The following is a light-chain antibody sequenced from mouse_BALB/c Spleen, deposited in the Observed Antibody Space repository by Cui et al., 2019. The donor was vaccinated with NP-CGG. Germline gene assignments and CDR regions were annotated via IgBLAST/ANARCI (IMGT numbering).Light chain of an antibody. CDR2: GSN. CDR3: II. CDR1: TGAVTTSNY. J-gene: IGLJ3*01. Sequence: QAVVTQESALTTSPGETVTLTCRSSTGAVTTSNYANWVQEKPDHLFTGLIGGSNNRAPGVPARFSGSLIGDKAALTITGAQTEDEAIYFSIIFGSGTKFTVL. V-gene: IGLV1*01.